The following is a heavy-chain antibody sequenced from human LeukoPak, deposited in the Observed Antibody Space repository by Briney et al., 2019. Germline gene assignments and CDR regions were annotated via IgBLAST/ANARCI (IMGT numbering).Heavy chain of an antibody. CDR2: ISYDGSNK. CDR3: ADPSGSLWYYGMDV. D-gene: IGHD1-26*01. V-gene: IGHV3-30-3*01. CDR1: GFTFISYA. Sequence: GGSLRLSCAASGFTFISYAMHRVRQAPGKGLEWVAVISYDGSNKYYADSVKGRFTISRDNSKNTLYLQMNSLRAEDTAVYYCADPSGSLWYYGMDVWGQGTTVTVSS. J-gene: IGHJ6*02.